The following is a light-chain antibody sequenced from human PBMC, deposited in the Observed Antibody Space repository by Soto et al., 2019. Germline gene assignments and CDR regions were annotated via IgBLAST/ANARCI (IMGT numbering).Light chain of an antibody. J-gene: IGKJ1*01. CDR3: QQCNSFWT. V-gene: IGKV1-5*01. CDR2: DVS. CDR1: QSIGTW. Sequence: DIQMTQSPSTLSASVGDRVTITCRASQSIGTWLAWYQQKPGKAPKLLIYDVSTLESGVSSRFSGSGSGTEFSLTISSLQPDDFATYYCQQCNSFWTFGQGTRWISN.